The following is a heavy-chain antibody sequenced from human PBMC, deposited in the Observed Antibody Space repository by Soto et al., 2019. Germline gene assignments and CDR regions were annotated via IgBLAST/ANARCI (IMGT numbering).Heavy chain of an antibody. Sequence: AGGSLRLSCAVSGFTFRRDWMNWVRQVPGKGLEWVAHTNQDGTEKYYADAVKGRFTIFRDNAKNFLYLQMNSLRVEDTAVYYCSGGVGDAVWGQGTLVTVSS. V-gene: IGHV3-7*04. CDR3: SGGVGDAV. J-gene: IGHJ4*02. D-gene: IGHD1-26*01. CDR1: GFTFRRDW. CDR2: TNQDGTEK.